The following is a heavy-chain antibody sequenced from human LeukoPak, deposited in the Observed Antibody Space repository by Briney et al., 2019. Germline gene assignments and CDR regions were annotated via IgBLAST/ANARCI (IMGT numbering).Heavy chain of an antibody. CDR2: IRSKAYGGTT. D-gene: IGHD6-19*01. J-gene: IGHJ5*02. CDR3: TRAASGWTPSDWFGP. Sequence: PGGSLRLSCTASEFSFDDFGLSWFRQAPGKGLEWVAFIRSKAYGGTTEYAASVKGRITISRDESKSIAYLQMNSLKTEDTAVYYCTRAASGWTPSDWFGPWGQGTLVTVSS. V-gene: IGHV3-49*03. CDR1: EFSFDDFG.